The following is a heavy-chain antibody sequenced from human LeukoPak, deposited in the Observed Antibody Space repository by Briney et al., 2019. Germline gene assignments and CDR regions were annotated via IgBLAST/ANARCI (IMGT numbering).Heavy chain of an antibody. V-gene: IGHV3-30-3*01. D-gene: IGHD4-23*01. J-gene: IGHJ4*02. Sequence: GRSLRLSCAASGFTFSSYAMHWVRQAPGKGLEWVAVISYDGSNKYYADSVKGRFTISRDNSKNTLYLQMNSLRAEDTAVYYCARDGTVVTEYYFDYWGQGILVTVSS. CDR1: GFTFSSYA. CDR2: ISYDGSNK. CDR3: ARDGTVVTEYYFDY.